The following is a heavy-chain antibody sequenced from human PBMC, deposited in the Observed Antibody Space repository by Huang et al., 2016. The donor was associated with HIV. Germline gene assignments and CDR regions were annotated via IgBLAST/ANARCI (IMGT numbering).Heavy chain of an antibody. Sequence: EVQLVQSGAEVKKPGESLKISCKVSAYTFTNYYIAWVRQKPGNGLEWMGIVSSGESDTTYSPSFQGLLTISADKSISTAYLQWRSLKASDTATYYCATSPTKYFDYWGQGTLVIVSS. CDR3: ATSPTKYFDY. V-gene: IGHV5-51*01. CDR2: VSSGESDT. J-gene: IGHJ4*02. CDR1: AYTFTNYY.